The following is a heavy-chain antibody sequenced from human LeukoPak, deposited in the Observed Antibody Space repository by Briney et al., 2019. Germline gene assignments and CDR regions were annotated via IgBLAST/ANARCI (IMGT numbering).Heavy chain of an antibody. D-gene: IGHD6-19*01. CDR3: AKDRGAVAGLFDY. V-gene: IGHV3-21*04. J-gene: IGHJ4*02. CDR2: ISSDSTYK. Sequence: GGSLRLSCAISGFTFTAHSMNWVRQAPGKGLEWVSFISSDSTYKYYGDSVKGRFTISRDNAKNSLYLQMNSRRAEDTALYYCAKDRGAVAGLFDYWGQGTLVTVSS. CDR1: GFTFTAHS.